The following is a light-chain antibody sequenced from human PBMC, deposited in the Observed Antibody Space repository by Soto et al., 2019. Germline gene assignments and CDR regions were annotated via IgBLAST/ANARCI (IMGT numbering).Light chain of an antibody. CDR3: QQCNTFWT. CDR1: QNIWRL. V-gene: IGKV1-12*01. CDR2: DAS. Sequence: DVQMTQSPGAVSASVGGGCTSTCRASQNIWRLLAWYQQKPGKAPELLIYDASSLQSGVPPRFSGSGSGTGFTLTISSLQPDDSATYYCQQCNTFWTFGQGTKVDIK. J-gene: IGKJ1*01.